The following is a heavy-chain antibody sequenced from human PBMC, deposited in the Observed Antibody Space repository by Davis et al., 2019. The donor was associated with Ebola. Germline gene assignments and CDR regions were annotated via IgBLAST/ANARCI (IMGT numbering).Heavy chain of an antibody. V-gene: IGHV3-23*01. D-gene: IGHD3-3*01. CDR2: ISASGATT. Sequence: GESLKISCAASGFTFRSYAMSWVRQAPGKGLEWVSAISASGATTYYADSVKGRFTISRDNSKNTLYLQMNSLRAEDTAVYYCATSFGRYYYYGMDVWGQGTTVTVSS. J-gene: IGHJ6*02. CDR3: ATSFGRYYYYGMDV. CDR1: GFTFRSYA.